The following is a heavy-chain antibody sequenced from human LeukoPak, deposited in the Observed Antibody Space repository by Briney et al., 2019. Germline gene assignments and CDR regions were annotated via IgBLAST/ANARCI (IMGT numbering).Heavy chain of an antibody. J-gene: IGHJ6*02. CDR1: GFAFSRHG. CDR2: IDGSSSIV. Sequence: GGSLRLSCAASGFAFSRHGMNWVRQAPGKGLEWVSFIDGSSSIVSYADSVRGRFTISRDNARNSLYLQMNSLRAEDTAVYYCAKDRIVATMSPPYGMDVWGQGTTVTVSS. D-gene: IGHD5-12*01. V-gene: IGHV3-48*01. CDR3: AKDRIVATMSPPYGMDV.